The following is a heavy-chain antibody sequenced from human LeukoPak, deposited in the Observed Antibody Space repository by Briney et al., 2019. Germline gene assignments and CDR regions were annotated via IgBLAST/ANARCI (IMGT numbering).Heavy chain of an antibody. J-gene: IGHJ4*02. CDR3: AKDFDYYDSSGYYNNY. CDR2: IIGGAGGT. D-gene: IGHD3-22*01. CDR1: GFSFSSHG. Sequence: GGSLRLSCAASGFSFSSHGMSWVRQAPGKGLEWVSGIIGGAGGTYYADSVKGRFTISRDNSKNTLYLQMNSLRAEDTALYYCAKDFDYYDSSGYYNNYWGQGTLVTISS. V-gene: IGHV3-23*01.